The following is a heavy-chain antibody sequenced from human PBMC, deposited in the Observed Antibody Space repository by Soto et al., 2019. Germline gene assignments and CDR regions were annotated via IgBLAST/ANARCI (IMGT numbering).Heavy chain of an antibody. D-gene: IGHD2-15*01. CDR2: IWYDGSNK. V-gene: IGHV3-33*01. Sequence: QVQLVESGGGVVQPGRSLRLSCAASGFTFSSYGMHWVRQAPGKGLEWVAVIWYDGSNKYYADSVKGRLTISRDNSKNTLYLQMNSLRAEDTAVYYCARGICSGGSCYSGDAFDIWGQGTMVTVSS. J-gene: IGHJ3*02. CDR1: GFTFSSYG. CDR3: ARGICSGGSCYSGDAFDI.